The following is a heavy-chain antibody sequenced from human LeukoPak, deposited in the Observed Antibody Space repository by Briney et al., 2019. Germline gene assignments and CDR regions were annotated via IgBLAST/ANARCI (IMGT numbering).Heavy chain of an antibody. V-gene: IGHV1-3*01. CDR3: AVYYYDSSGYEH. CDR2: INAGNGNT. J-gene: IGHJ1*01. CDR1: GYTFTSYA. Sequence: ASVKVSCKASGYTFTSYAMHWVRQAPGQGLEWMGWINAGNGNTKYSQKFQGRVTITRDTSASTAYMELSSLRSEDTAVYYCAVYYYDSSGYEHWGQGTLVTVSS. D-gene: IGHD3-22*01.